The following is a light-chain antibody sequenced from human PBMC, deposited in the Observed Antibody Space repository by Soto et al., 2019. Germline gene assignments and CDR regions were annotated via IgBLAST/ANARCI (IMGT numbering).Light chain of an antibody. CDR1: QSVSSSF. CDR2: GAS. V-gene: IGKV3-20*01. Sequence: EVVLTQSPGTLSLSPWERATLSCRASQSVSSSFLAWYQQKPGQAPRLLIYGASSRATGIPDRFSGSGSGTDFTLTISRLEPEDFAVYYCQQYGSSPLLTFGPGTKVDMK. CDR3: QQYGSSPLLT. J-gene: IGKJ3*01.